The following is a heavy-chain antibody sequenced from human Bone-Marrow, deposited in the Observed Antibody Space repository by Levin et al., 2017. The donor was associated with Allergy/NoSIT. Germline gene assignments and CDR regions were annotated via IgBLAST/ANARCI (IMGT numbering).Heavy chain of an antibody. J-gene: IGHJ4*02. CDR2: ISVDGDRT. V-gene: IGHV3-23*01. Sequence: GGSLRLSCVASGFTFQRYAMSWVRQAPGKGLEWVTGISVDGDRTYYAESVKGRFTISRDNSDNTLYLHMDSLRAEDTAMYFCAKDNTFYLISGFFESWGKGTPVTVS. D-gene: IGHD2-2*02. CDR3: AKDNTFYLISGFFES. CDR1: GFTFQRYA.